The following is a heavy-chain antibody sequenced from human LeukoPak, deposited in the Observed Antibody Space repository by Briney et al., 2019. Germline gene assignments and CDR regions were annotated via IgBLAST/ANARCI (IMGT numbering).Heavy chain of an antibody. CDR3: ARDPPFGNGWSQNFFDY. V-gene: IGHV3-30*04. D-gene: IGHD6-19*01. J-gene: IGHJ4*02. Sequence: GGSLRPSCAPSGFKFDTYAMHWVRQAPGKGLEWVALISYDGGNIYYGDSVRGRFTISRDNDNNMLYLQMNSLRPEDTAVYYCARDPPFGNGWSQNFFDYWGQGTLVIVSS. CDR2: ISYDGGNI. CDR1: GFKFDTYA.